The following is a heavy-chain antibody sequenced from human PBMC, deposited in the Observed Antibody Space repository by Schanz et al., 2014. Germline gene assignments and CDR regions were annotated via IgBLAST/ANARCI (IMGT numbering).Heavy chain of an antibody. D-gene: IGHD2-2*01. Sequence: QVQLVQSGAEVKKPGASVRVSCKASGYSFTTYDVNWVRQATGQGLEWMGWMNPTTGNRGYAQKFQGRVTMTRHTSISTAYMELSSLRSEDTAVYYCARGGFFDSTSFDSWGQGTLVTVSS. CDR2: MNPTTGNR. J-gene: IGHJ4*02. CDR3: ARGGFFDSTSFDS. CDR1: GYSFTTYD. V-gene: IGHV1-8*01.